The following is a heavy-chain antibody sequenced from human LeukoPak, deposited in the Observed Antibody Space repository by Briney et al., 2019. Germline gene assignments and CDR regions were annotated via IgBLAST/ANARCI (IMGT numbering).Heavy chain of an antibody. V-gene: IGHV4-59*01. CDR3: AREWELLGAGWFDP. Sequence: SETLSLTCTVSGGSISSYYWSWIRQPPGKGLEWIGYIYYSGSTNYNPSLKSRVTISVDTSKNQFSLKLSSVTAADTAVYYCAREWELLGAGWFDPWGQGTLVTVSS. J-gene: IGHJ5*02. CDR2: IYYSGST. D-gene: IGHD1-26*01. CDR1: GGSISSYY.